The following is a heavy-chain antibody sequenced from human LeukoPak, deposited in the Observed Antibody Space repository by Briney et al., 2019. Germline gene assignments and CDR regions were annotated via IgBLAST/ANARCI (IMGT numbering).Heavy chain of an antibody. CDR3: ARENGTSTTFHY. CDR2: ISSTSSYT. CDR1: GFTFRDYY. Sequence: GGSLRLSCAASGFTFRDYYMNWIRQAPGKGLEWVSYISSTSSYTNYADSVKGRFTISRDNAKNSLYLQLNSLRAEDTAVYYCARENGTSTTFHYWGQGTLVTVSS. V-gene: IGHV3-11*05. D-gene: IGHD2-2*01. J-gene: IGHJ4*02.